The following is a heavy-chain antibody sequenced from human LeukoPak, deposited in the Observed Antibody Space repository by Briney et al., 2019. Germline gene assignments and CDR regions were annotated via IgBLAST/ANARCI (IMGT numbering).Heavy chain of an antibody. CDR1: GCIFSSYG. CDR3: AGVRGAWNAFDI. D-gene: IGHD3-10*01. CDR2: IWYDGSNK. J-gene: IGHJ3*02. Sequence: GGSLRPSCSAYGCIFSSYGMHWVRQVPGKGLEWAAVIWYDGSNKYYADSVKGRFTISRDNPKNTLYLQMNSLRAEDTAVYYCAGVRGAWNAFDIWGQGTMVTVSS. V-gene: IGHV3-33*08.